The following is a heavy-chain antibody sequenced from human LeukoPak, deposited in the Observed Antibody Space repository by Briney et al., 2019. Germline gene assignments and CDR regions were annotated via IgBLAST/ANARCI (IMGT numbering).Heavy chain of an antibody. CDR2: ISWNSGSI. CDR1: GFTFDDYA. D-gene: IGHD2-2*01. V-gene: IGHV3-9*01. Sequence: GRSLRLSCAASGFTFDDYAMHWVRQAPGKGLEWVSGISWNSGSIGYADSVRGRFTISRDNSKNTLYLQMNSLRAEDTAVYYCARNLRPVVPAAACDYWGQGTLVTVSS. CDR3: ARNLRPVVPAAACDY. J-gene: IGHJ4*02.